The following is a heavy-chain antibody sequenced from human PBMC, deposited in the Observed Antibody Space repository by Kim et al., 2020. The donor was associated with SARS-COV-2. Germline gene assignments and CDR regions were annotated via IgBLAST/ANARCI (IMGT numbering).Heavy chain of an antibody. D-gene: IGHD6-13*01. J-gene: IGHJ5*02. Sequence: GGSLRLSCEASGFTFSSYWMNWVRQGSGKGLVWVSRIKSDGSDTHYADSVKGRFTISRDNAKNTLHLQLNSLGVEDTAIYYCARGSFQQGFDPWGQGTLVTVSS. V-gene: IGHV3-74*01. CDR2: IKSDGSDT. CDR3: ARGSFQQGFDP. CDR1: GFTFSSYW.